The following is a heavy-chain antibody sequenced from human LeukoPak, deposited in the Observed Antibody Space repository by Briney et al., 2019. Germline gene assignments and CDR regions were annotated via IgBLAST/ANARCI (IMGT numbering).Heavy chain of an antibody. CDR1: GGSFSGYY. J-gene: IGHJ4*02. CDR2: INHRGST. D-gene: IGHD2-15*01. V-gene: IGHV4-34*01. Sequence: SETLSLTCAVYGGSFSGYYWTWVRQTPGKGLEWIGEINHRGSTDYNPSLESRVTISVDTSKNHFSLDLTSVTAADTAVYYCASGGWYRGYWGQGTLVTVSS. CDR3: ASGGWYRGY.